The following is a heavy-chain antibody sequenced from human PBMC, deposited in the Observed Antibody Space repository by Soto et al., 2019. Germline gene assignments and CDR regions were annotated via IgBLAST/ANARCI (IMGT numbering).Heavy chain of an antibody. Sequence: SETLSLTCTVSGGSTRNYFWSWIRQPPGKGLEWIGCIYYSGTTNYNSSLKSRVTISLDTSKNQFSLRLRTVTAADTAVYYCARYVNPYDTAVWFDPWGQGTLVTVS. D-gene: IGHD3-9*01. CDR3: ARYVNPYDTAVWFDP. CDR1: GGSTRNYF. V-gene: IGHV4-59*01. J-gene: IGHJ5*02. CDR2: IYYSGTT.